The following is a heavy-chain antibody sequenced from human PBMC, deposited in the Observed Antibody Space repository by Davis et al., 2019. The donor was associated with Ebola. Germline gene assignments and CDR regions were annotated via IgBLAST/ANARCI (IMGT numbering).Heavy chain of an antibody. CDR1: GASIGSRSYY. CDR2: FSYGDNTH. V-gene: IGHV4-39*01. CDR3: ARPWYSGTYYDAYDI. J-gene: IGHJ3*02. D-gene: IGHD1-26*01. Sequence: SETLSLTCTVSGASIGSRSYYWGWIRQPPGKGLEWVGSFSYGDNTHYYNPSLRSRVTTSVDTSRNQFSLKLSSATAADTAVYYCARPWYSGTYYDAYDIWGQGTMVAVSS.